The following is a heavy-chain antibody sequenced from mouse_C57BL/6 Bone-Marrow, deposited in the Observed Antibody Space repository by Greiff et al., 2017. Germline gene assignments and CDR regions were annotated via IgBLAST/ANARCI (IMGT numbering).Heavy chain of an antibody. CDR2: IHPSDSDT. CDR3: AMEQICYDYAWFAY. Sequence: QVQLQQPGAELVKPGASVKVSCKASGYTFTSYWMHWVKQRPGQGLEWIGRIHPSDSDTNYNQKFKGKATLTVDKSSSTAYMQLSSLTSEDSAVYYCAMEQICYDYAWFAYWGQGNLVTVTA. V-gene: IGHV1-74*01. D-gene: IGHD2-4*01. J-gene: IGHJ3*01. CDR1: GYTFTSYW.